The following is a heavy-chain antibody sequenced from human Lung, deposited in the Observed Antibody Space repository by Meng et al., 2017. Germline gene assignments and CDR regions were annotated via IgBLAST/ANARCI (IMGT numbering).Heavy chain of an antibody. Sequence: QVQLQESGPGQVEPSQTLSLTLTVSGGSMSSGTYYWSWIRQPPGKGLEWIGYIHHSGSAYYKPSLKSRVSISVDTSKNQFSLNLNSMTAADTAVYYCASFDHIPSRIYFDYWGQGTLVTVSS. CDR3: ASFDHIPSRIYFDY. D-gene: IGHD2-21*01. V-gene: IGHV4-30-4*01. CDR1: GGSMSSGTYY. J-gene: IGHJ4*02. CDR2: IHHSGSA.